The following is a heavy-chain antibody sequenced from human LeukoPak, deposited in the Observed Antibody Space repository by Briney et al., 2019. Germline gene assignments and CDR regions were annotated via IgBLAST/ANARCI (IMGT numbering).Heavy chain of an antibody. D-gene: IGHD5-24*01. V-gene: IGHV4-39*01. CDR3: ARHRSGWLQSSFDY. CDR1: GGSISSSSSY. CDR2: IYYSGSS. Sequence: SQTLSLTCTVSGGSISSSSSYWGWIRQPPGKGLEWIGSIYYSGSSFDNPALKSRVTISVDTSKNQFSLKLSSVTAADTAVYYCARHRSGWLQSSFDYWGQGTLVTVSS. J-gene: IGHJ4*02.